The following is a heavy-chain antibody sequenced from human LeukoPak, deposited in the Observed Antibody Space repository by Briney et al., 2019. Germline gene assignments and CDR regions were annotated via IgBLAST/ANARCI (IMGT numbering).Heavy chain of an antibody. CDR2: ISGGGGT. CDR1: GFTFSSYA. Sequence: GGSLRLSCAASGFTFSSYAMSWVRQPPGKRLEWVSGISGGGGTYYADSVKGRFTISRDNSKNTLFLQMNSLRAEDSAVYYCAKDLRRGGYSGYDFLDYWGQGTLVTVSS. V-gene: IGHV3-23*01. CDR3: AKDLRRGGYSGYDFLDY. D-gene: IGHD5-12*01. J-gene: IGHJ4*02.